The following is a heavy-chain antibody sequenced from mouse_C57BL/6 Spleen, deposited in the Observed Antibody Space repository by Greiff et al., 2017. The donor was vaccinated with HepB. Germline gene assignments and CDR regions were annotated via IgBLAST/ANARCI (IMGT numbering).Heavy chain of an antibody. V-gene: IGHV1-52*01. D-gene: IGHD1-1*01. J-gene: IGHJ2*01. CDR3: ARVFITTVVADFDY. Sequence: VKLQQPGAELVRPGSSVKLSCKASGYTFTSYWMHWVKQRPIQGLEWIGNIDPSDSETHYNQKFKDKATLTVDKSSSTAYMQLSSLTSEDSAVYYCARVFITTVVADFDYWGQGTTLTVSS. CDR2: IDPSDSET. CDR1: GYTFTSYW.